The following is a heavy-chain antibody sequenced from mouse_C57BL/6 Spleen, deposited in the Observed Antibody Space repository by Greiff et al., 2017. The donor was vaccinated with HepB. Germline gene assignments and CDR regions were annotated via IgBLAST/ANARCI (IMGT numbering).Heavy chain of an antibody. D-gene: IGHD1-1*01. Sequence: VQLQQSGPELVKPGASVKISCKASGYAFSSSWMNWVKQRPGKGLEWIGRIYPGDGDTNYNGKFKGKATLTADKSSSTAYMQLSSLTSEDSAVYFFARDYGSSPWFAYWGQGTLVTVSA. V-gene: IGHV1-82*01. CDR2: IYPGDGDT. J-gene: IGHJ3*01. CDR3: ARDYGSSPWFAY. CDR1: GYAFSSSW.